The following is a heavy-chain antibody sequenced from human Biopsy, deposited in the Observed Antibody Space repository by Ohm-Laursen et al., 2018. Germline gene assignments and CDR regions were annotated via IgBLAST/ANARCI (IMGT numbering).Heavy chain of an antibody. V-gene: IGHV4-31*03. D-gene: IGHD1-26*01. J-gene: IGHJ4*02. CDR3: ATFRASWDTTQGGDY. CDR1: GGSISVDGYY. CDR2: IYHSGTT. Sequence: SQTLSLTCTVSGGSISVDGYYWAWIRQLPGKGLDWIGYIYHSGTTYYNPSLKSRLTMSVDTSKNEFSLRLRSVTAADTAVYFCATFRASWDTTQGGDYWGQGTLVIVSS.